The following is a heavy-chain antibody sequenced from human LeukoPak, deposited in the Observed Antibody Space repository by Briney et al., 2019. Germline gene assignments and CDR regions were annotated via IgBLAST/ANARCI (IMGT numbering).Heavy chain of an antibody. J-gene: IGHJ4*02. CDR3: ARGGGFDKGFDY. V-gene: IGHV3-11*01. CDR1: GFTFSGYY. D-gene: IGHD5-12*01. CDR2: ISSSGSTI. Sequence: GGSLRLSCAASGFTFSGYYMSWIRQAPGKGLEWISYISSSGSTIYYTDSVKGRFTISRDNARNSLDLQMNSLRADDTAVYYCARGGGFDKGFDYWGQGTLVAVSS.